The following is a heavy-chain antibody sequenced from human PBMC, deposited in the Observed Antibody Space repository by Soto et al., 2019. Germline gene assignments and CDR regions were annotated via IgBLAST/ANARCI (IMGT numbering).Heavy chain of an antibody. CDR3: ARGPTPSSGFPIY. J-gene: IGHJ4*02. D-gene: IGHD6-19*01. Sequence: GASVKVSCKASVYTCTRDDIDSVRQATGQGLEWTGWMNPNSGNTGYAQKFQGRVTMTRNTSRSTAYMELSSLRSEDTAVYYCARGPTPSSGFPIYWGPGTLVTDSS. V-gene: IGHV1-8*01. CDR2: MNPNSGNT. CDR1: VYTCTRDD.